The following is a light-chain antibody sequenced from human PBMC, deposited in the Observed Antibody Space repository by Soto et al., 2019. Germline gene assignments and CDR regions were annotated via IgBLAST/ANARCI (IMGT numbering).Light chain of an antibody. J-gene: IGLJ2*01. Sequence: QSVLTQPPSASGTPGQRVTISCSGSSSNIGSYTVTWYQHLPGTAPKLLMYENNKRPSGVPDRFSGSKSGTSASLAISGLQSEDEADYYCAAWVDSLNGVLFGGGTKLTVL. CDR1: SSNIGSYT. CDR3: AAWVDSLNGVL. CDR2: ENN. V-gene: IGLV1-44*01.